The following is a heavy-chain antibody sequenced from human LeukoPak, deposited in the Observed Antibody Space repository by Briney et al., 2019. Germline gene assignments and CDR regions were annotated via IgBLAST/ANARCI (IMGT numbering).Heavy chain of an antibody. Sequence: GASVKVSCKASGGTFSSYAISWVRQAPGQGLEWMGGIIPIFGTANYAQKFQGRVTITADESTSTAYMELSSLRSEDTAVYYCARGYDFWSGPPPRFDPWGQGTLVTVSS. D-gene: IGHD3-3*01. V-gene: IGHV1-69*13. CDR1: GGTFSSYA. J-gene: IGHJ5*02. CDR3: ARGYDFWSGPPPRFDP. CDR2: IIPIFGTA.